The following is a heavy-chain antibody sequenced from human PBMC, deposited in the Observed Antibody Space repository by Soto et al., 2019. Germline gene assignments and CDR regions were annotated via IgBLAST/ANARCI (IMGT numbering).Heavy chain of an antibody. D-gene: IGHD6-6*01. Sequence: QVQLQQWGAGLLKPSETLSLTCAVYGGSFSGYYWSWIRQPPGKGLEWIGEINHSGSTNHNPSLKSRVTISVDTSKNQFSLKLSSVTAADTAVYYCARERRGAARPHYYYGMDVWGQGTTVTVSS. CDR1: GGSFSGYY. V-gene: IGHV4-34*01. CDR2: INHSGST. CDR3: ARERRGAARPHYYYGMDV. J-gene: IGHJ6*02.